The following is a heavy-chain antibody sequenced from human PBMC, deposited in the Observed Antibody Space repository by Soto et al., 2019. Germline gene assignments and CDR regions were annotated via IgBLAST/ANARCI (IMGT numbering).Heavy chain of an antibody. CDR3: AKDARLAGTLYDY. J-gene: IGHJ4*02. CDR2: ISWNSGSI. Sequence: GGSLRLSCAASGFTFDDYAMHWVRQAPGKGLEWVSGISWNSGSIGYADSVKGRFTISRDNAKNSLYLQMNSLRAEDTALYYCAKDARLAGTLYDYWGQGTLVTVSS. CDR1: GFTFDDYA. D-gene: IGHD6-19*01. V-gene: IGHV3-9*01.